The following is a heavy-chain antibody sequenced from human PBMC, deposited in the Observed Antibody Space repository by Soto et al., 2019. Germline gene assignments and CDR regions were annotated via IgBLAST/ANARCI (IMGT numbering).Heavy chain of an antibody. CDR3: ARELRARFDT. V-gene: IGHV4-30-2*01. J-gene: IGHJ5*02. D-gene: IGHD3-3*01. Sequence: QVQLQESGSGLVRPSQTLSLTCAVSGGSVSSGGYSWSWIRQTPGKGLEWIGYISDSGSTNYNKSLKSRVTISLDRAKNHVSLRVNSVTAADTAIYYCARELRARFDTWGQGTLVTVSS. CDR2: ISDSGST. CDR1: GGSVSSGGYS.